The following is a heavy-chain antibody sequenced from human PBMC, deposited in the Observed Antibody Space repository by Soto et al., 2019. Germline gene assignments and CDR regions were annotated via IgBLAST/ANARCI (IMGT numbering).Heavy chain of an antibody. D-gene: IGHD2-2*01. CDR1: VYTFTGYY. CDR3: ARDTSPSAFTGNYYPSYGMDV. CDR2: INPNSGGT. V-gene: IGHV1-2*04. Sequence: ASVKVSCKASVYTFTGYYMHWVRQAPGQGLEWMGWINPNSGGTNYAQKVQGWATMTRDTSISTAYMELSRLRSDDTAVYYCARDTSPSAFTGNYYPSYGMDVSGQTPTVTVSS. J-gene: IGHJ6*02.